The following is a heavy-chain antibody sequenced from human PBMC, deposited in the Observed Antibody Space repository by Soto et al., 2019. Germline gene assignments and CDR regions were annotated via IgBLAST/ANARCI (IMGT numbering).Heavy chain of an antibody. V-gene: IGHV4-34*01. CDR3: ARKPRYSSSSYYFDY. D-gene: IGHD6-13*01. Sequence: QVQLQQWGAGLLKPSETLSLTCAVYGGSFSGYYWSWIRQPPGKGLEWIGEINHSGSTNYNPSLKSRVTISVDTSKNQFSLKLSSVTAAATAVYYCARKPRYSSSSYYFDYWGQGTLVTVSS. CDR1: GGSFSGYY. J-gene: IGHJ4*02. CDR2: INHSGST.